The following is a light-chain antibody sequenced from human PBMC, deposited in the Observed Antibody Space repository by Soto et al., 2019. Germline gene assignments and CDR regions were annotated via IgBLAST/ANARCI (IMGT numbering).Light chain of an antibody. CDR1: LPISNY. V-gene: IGKV1-5*03. Sequence: DIQMTQSPSSLSASVGDRVTITCRASLPISNYLAWYQQKPGKAPKLLIYKASTLTSGVPSRFSGSGSGTEFTLTISSLQPDDFETYYCQHYNSSSEAFGQGTKVDIK. CDR3: QHYNSSSEA. J-gene: IGKJ1*01. CDR2: KAS.